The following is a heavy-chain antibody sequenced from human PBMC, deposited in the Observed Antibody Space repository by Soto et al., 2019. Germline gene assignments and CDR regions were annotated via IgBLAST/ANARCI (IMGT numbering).Heavy chain of an antibody. Sequence: ASGHFSYKPCGYTFSTYGISWVRQAPGQGLEWMGRISPNNGETNYAQKFQGRVSLRTDTSTTTGYVELRSLRSDDTSMHYCARRLPSRSRSMTGYTRDRWFHHRGKG. D-gene: IGHD5-18*01. J-gene: IGHJ5*02. CDR3: ARRLPSRSRSMTGYTRDRWFHH. V-gene: IGHV1-18*01. CDR1: GYTFSTYG. CDR2: ISPNNGET.